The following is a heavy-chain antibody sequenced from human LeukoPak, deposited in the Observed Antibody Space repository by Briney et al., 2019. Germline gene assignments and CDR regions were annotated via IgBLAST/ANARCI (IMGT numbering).Heavy chain of an antibody. Sequence: SQTLSHTRALSGGSLRIGGYFGSSTRQPRGRGLEWFGYIYQSESTHYNPSLKSRVTITVDRSKTQFSVKVSSVTAADRAVYYWAGADSSGAPDYWGQGTLVTVSS. V-gene: IGHV4-30-2*01. CDR2: IYQSEST. J-gene: IGHJ4*01. CDR3: AGADSSGAPDY. CDR1: GGSLRIGGYF. D-gene: IGHD3-22*01.